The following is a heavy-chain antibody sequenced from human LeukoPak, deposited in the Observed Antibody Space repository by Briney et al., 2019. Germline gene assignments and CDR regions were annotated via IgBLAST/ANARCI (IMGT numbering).Heavy chain of an antibody. CDR3: ARDWEKRYFDWLSPYYYYGMDV. Sequence: GASVKVSCKASGGTFSSYAISWVRQAPGQGLEWMGWISAYNGNTNYAQKLQGRVTMTTDTSTSTAYMELRSLRSDDTAVYYCARDWEKRYFDWLSPYYYYGMDVWGQGTTVTVSS. J-gene: IGHJ6*02. D-gene: IGHD3-9*01. CDR1: GGTFSSYA. V-gene: IGHV1-18*01. CDR2: ISAYNGNT.